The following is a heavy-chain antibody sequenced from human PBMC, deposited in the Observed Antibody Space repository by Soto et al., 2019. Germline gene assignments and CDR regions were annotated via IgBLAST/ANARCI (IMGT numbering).Heavy chain of an antibody. V-gene: IGHV3-9*01. J-gene: IGHJ5*02. CDR1: GFAFDDYV. D-gene: IGHD6-13*01. CDR3: AKGGSAALIAPSGRDNWFDP. CDR2: ITWNGGTI. Sequence: EVQLVESEGGLVQPGRSLRLSCAASGFAFDDYVMHWVRQPPGRGLEWVSGITWNGGTIRYVDSVKGRFTISRDNAENSLYLQMNSLRPEDTAVYYCAKGGSAALIAPSGRDNWFDPWGQGTQVTVSS.